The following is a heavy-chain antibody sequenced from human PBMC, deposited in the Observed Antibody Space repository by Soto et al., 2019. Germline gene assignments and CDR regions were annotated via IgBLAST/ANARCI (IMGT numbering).Heavy chain of an antibody. CDR1: GFTFSSYG. J-gene: IGHJ5*02. V-gene: IGHV3-30*18. CDR3: AKAAAAGQFDP. CDR2: ISYDGSNK. Sequence: QVQLVESGGGVVQPGRSLRLSCAASGFTFSSYGMHWVRQAPGKGLEWVAVISYDGSNKHYADSVKGRFTISRDNSKNTLYLQMNSLRAEDTAVYYCAKAAAAGQFDPWGQGTLVTVSS. D-gene: IGHD6-13*01.